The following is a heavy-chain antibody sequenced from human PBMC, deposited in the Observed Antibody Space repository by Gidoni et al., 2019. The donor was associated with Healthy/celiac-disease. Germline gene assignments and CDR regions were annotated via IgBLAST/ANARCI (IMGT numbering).Heavy chain of an antibody. J-gene: IGHJ4*02. CDR1: GFTFSSYS. V-gene: IGHV3-21*01. CDR2: ISSSSSYI. Sequence: EVQLVESGGGLVKPGGSLRLSCAASGFTFSSYSMNWVRQAPGKGLGWVSSISSSSSYIYYADSVKGRFTISRDNAKNSLYLQMNSLRAEDTAVYYCARAPCSGGSCYHFDYWGQGTLVTVSS. CDR3: ARAPCSGGSCYHFDY. D-gene: IGHD2-15*01.